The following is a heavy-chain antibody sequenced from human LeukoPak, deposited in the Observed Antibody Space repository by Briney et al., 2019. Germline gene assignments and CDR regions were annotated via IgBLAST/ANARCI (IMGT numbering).Heavy chain of an antibody. J-gene: IGHJ6*03. V-gene: IGHV3-30*04. CDR3: ARGNGGYDVYYYYMDV. CDR1: GFTFSSYA. Sequence: GGSLRLSCAASGFTFSSYAMHWVRQAPGKGLEWVAVISYDGSNKYYADSVKGRFTISRDNSKNTLYLQMNSLRAEDTAVYYCARGNGGYDVYYYYMDVWGKGTTVTVSS. D-gene: IGHD5-12*01. CDR2: ISYDGSNK.